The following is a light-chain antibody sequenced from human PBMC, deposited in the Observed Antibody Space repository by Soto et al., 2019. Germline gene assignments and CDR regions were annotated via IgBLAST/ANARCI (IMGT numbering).Light chain of an antibody. J-gene: IGKJ1*01. Sequence: EIVLTQSPGTLSLSPGERATLSCRASQSVSNNYLAWYQQKPGQAPRLLIYGASSRATGIPDRFSGGGSGTDFTLTISRLEPEDFAVYYCQQCGSSPWTFGQGTKVDIK. CDR3: QQCGSSPWT. CDR1: QSVSNNY. CDR2: GAS. V-gene: IGKV3-20*01.